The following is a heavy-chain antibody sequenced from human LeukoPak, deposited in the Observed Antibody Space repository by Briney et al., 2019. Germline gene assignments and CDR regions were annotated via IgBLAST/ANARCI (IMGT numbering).Heavy chain of an antibody. CDR3: ARCPESSGYYYELDS. J-gene: IGHJ4*02. Sequence: PGRSLRLSCAASGFTFSIYGMHWVRQAPGKGLECVAVISYHGNNKYYADSVKGRFTISRDNSKNTLYLQMNSLRAEDTAVYYCARCPESSGYYYELDSWGQGTLVTVSS. V-gene: IGHV3-30*03. CDR2: ISYHGNNK. CDR1: GFTFSIYG. D-gene: IGHD3-22*01.